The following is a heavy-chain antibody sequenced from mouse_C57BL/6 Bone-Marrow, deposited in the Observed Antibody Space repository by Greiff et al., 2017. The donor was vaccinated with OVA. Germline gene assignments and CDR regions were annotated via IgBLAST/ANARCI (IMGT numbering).Heavy chain of an antibody. CDR2: IDPSDSET. J-gene: IGHJ1*03. CDR3: ASGGYYYGSSYWYFDV. Sequence: VQLQQPGAELVRPGSSVKLSCKASGYTFTSYWMHWVKQRPIQGLEWIGNIDPSDSETHYNHKFKAKATLTVDKSSSTASMQLSSLTSDDSAVYYGASGGYYYGSSYWYFDVWGTGTTVTVSS. V-gene: IGHV1-52*01. CDR1: GYTFTSYW. D-gene: IGHD1-1*01.